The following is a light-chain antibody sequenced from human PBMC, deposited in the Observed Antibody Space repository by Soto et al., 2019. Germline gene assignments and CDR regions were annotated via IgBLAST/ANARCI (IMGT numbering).Light chain of an antibody. CDR2: AAS. CDR1: QGICRS. Sequence: DIQITQSPSSLSASVAYIFTITGRASQGICRSLDWYQQKPGKVPKNLIYAASTLHSGVPSRFSGRASRTEFPITISHEPPEVVANYYCQKYYSPPETFGQGTKLEIK. J-gene: IGKJ1*01. V-gene: IGKV1-27*01. CDR3: QKYYSPPET.